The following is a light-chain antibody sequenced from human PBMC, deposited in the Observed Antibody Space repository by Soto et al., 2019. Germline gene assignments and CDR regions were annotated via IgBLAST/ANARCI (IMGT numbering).Light chain of an antibody. J-gene: IGKJ5*01. Sequence: EIVMTQSPATQSVSPGERATLTCRASQSVSSNLAWYQQKPGQAPRLLIYGASTRATGIPARFSGSGSGTEFTLTISSLQPEDFAVYYCQQYNNWPFTFGQGTRLEI. CDR2: GAS. V-gene: IGKV3-15*01. CDR3: QQYNNWPFT. CDR1: QSVSSN.